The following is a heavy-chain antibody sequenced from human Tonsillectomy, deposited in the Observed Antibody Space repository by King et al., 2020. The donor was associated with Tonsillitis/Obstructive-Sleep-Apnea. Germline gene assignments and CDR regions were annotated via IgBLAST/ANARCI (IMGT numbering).Heavy chain of an antibody. J-gene: IGHJ6*02. CDR2: ISGSGGST. V-gene: IGHV3-23*04. CDR1: GFTFSSYA. Sequence: VQLVESGGGLVQPGGSLRLSGAASGFTFSSYAMSWVRQAPGKGLEWVSGISGSGGSTYYADSVKGRFTISRDNSKNTLYLQMNSLRAEDTAVYYCAKEREDIVVVPAAVYYYGLDVWGQGTTVTVSS. D-gene: IGHD2-2*01. CDR3: AKEREDIVVVPAAVYYYGLDV.